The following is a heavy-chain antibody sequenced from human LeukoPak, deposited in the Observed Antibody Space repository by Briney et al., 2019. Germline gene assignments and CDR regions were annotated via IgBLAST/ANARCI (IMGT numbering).Heavy chain of an antibody. Sequence: GGSLSLSCAASGFTFSSFAMSWVRQAPGKGLEWVSSINPSDGSTYYADSVKGRFTISRDNSKNTLYLQMSSLRAEDTAVYYFPQEPITPLWGLIIKGVAGVDHWGQGTLVTVSS. J-gene: IGHJ4*02. CDR3: PQEPITPLWGLIIKGVAGVDH. CDR2: INPSDGST. D-gene: IGHD3-10*01. CDR1: GFTFSSFA. V-gene: IGHV3-23*01.